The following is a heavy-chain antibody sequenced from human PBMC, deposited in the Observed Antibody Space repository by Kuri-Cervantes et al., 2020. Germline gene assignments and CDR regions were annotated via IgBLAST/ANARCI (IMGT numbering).Heavy chain of an antibody. CDR3: AREGGSSGRAGYFDY. D-gene: IGHD6-19*01. V-gene: IGHV3-7*01. CDR2: IKQDGSEK. Sequence: GGSLRLSCAASGFTFSSYWMSWVRQAPGKGLEWVANIKQDGSEKYYVDSVKGRFTISRDNAKNSLYLQMNSLRAEDTAVYYCAREGGSSGRAGYFDYWGQGTLVTVSS. CDR1: GFTFSSYW. J-gene: IGHJ4*02.